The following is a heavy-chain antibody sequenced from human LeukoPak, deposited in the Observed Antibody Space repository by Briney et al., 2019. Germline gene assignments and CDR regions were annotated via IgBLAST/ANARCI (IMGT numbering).Heavy chain of an antibody. CDR3: ARIVVVPAAISPWFDP. D-gene: IGHD2-2*01. Sequence: PSETLSLTCTVSGGSISSGDYYWSWIRQPPGKGLEWIGYIYYSGSTYYNPSLKSRVTISVDTSKNQFSLKLSSVTAADTAVYYCARIVVVPAAISPWFDPWGQGTLVTVSS. V-gene: IGHV4-30-4*01. CDR2: IYYSGST. CDR1: GGSISSGDYY. J-gene: IGHJ5*02.